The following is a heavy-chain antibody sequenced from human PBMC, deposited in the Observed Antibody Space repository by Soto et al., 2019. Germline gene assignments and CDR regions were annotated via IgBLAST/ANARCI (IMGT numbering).Heavy chain of an antibody. CDR1: GGTFSSHA. CDR2: IIPIFETA. V-gene: IGHV1-69*01. J-gene: IGHJ4*02. Sequence: QVHLVQSGAEVTKAGSSVKVSCKASGGTFSSHAFSWVRQAPGQGLEWVGGIIPIFETANYAQEFQGRVTISADESTHTFILELNNMRSDDTAIYFCAIGDRSSWIGNHWGPGTQVTVS. D-gene: IGHD6-6*01. CDR3: AIGDRSSWIGNH.